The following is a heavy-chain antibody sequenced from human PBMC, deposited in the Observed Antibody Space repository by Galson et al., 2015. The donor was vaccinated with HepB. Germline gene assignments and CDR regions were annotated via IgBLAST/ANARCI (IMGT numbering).Heavy chain of an antibody. D-gene: IGHD2-15*01. V-gene: IGHV1-18*01. CDR1: GYTFSSYS. CDR2: ISAYNRIT. CDR3: ARGALVVVVDATQNNWFDP. Sequence: SVKVSCKASGYTFSSYSITWVRQAPGQGLEWMGWISAYNRITNYAQHLQGRVTMTTDTSTSTAYMELRSLRLDDTAVYYCARGALVVVVDATQNNWFDPWGQGTLVTVSS. J-gene: IGHJ5*02.